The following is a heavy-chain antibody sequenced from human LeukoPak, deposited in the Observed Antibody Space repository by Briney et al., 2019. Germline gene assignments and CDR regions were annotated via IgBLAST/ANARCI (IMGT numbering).Heavy chain of an antibody. CDR2: INPNSGGT. CDR1: GYTFTGYY. J-gene: IGHJ4*02. V-gene: IGHV1-2*06. CDR3: AREMATMASGLGY. D-gene: IGHD5-24*01. Sequence: ASVKVSCKASGYTFTGYYMHWVRQAPGQGLEWMGRINPNSGGTSYAQKFQGRVTMTRDTSISTAYMELSRLRSDDTAVYYCAREMATMASGLGYWGQGTLVTVSS.